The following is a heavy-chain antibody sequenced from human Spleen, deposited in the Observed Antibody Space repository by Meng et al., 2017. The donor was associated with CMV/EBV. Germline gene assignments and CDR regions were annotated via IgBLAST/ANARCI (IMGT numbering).Heavy chain of an antibody. CDR3: ARGRLGYCGSTSCYSRFDN. Sequence: SFSGYQWTWIRQPPGKGLEWIGEINHSGSTNYNPSLKGRVIMSVDTSKKEFSLRLSSVTAADTAVYYCARGRLGYCGSTSCYSRFDNWGQGTLVTVSS. CDR1: SFSGYQ. V-gene: IGHV4-34*01. J-gene: IGHJ4*02. D-gene: IGHD2-2*01. CDR2: INHSGST.